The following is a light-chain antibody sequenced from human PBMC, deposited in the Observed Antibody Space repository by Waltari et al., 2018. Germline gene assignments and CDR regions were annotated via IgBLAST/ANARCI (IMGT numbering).Light chain of an antibody. Sequence: QSALTQPASVSGSPGQSITISCTGISSDVGGYNLVSWYQQYPGKAPKFIIFDDNMRPSGVSDRFSGSKSGNTASLTISGVQAEDEADYYCCSYAGSYTWVFGGGTKLTVL. CDR1: SSDVGGYNL. CDR2: DDN. CDR3: CSYAGSYTWV. J-gene: IGLJ3*02. V-gene: IGLV2-23*01.